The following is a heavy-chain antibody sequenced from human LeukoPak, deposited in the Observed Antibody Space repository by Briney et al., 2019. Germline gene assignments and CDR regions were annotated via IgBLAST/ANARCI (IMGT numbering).Heavy chain of an antibody. CDR1: GGSISSYY. Sequence: PSETLSLTCTVSGGSISSYYWSWIRQPPGKRLEWIGYIYYSGNSNYNPSLKSRVTISVDTSENQFSLKLSSVTAADTAVYYCARVGDGNFDYWGQGTLVTVSS. CDR3: ARVGDGNFDY. CDR2: IYYSGNS. J-gene: IGHJ4*02. V-gene: IGHV4-59*01.